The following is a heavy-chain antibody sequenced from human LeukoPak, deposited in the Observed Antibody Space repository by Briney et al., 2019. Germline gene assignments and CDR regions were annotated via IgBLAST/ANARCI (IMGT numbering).Heavy chain of an antibody. J-gene: IGHJ6*03. CDR3: ARVDYYYYYMDV. Sequence: SGGSLRLSCAASGFTFSSYAMSWVRQAPGKGLEWVSAISGSGGSTYYADSVKGRFTISRDNSKNTLYLQMNSLRAEDTAVYYCARVDYYYYYMDVWGKGTTVTVSS. V-gene: IGHV3-23*01. CDR2: ISGSGGST. CDR1: GFTFSSYA.